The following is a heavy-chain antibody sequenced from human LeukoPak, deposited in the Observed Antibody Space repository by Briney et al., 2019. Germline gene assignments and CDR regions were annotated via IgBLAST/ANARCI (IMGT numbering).Heavy chain of an antibody. J-gene: IGHJ6*03. CDR3: ARTTEGGYTYGYFYYYYMDV. CDR1: GYTFTNYG. CDR2: ISPYNGNI. V-gene: IGHV1-18*01. D-gene: IGHD5-18*01. Sequence: REASVKVSCKASGYTFTNYGISWVRQAPGQGLEWMGWISPYNGNIKSAQKFQGRVTMTTDTSTSTAYMELRSLRSDDTAVYYCARTTEGGYTYGYFYYYYMDVWGKGTTVTISS.